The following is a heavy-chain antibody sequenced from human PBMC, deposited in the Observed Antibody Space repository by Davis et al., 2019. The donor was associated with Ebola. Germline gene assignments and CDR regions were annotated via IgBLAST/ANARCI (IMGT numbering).Heavy chain of an antibody. J-gene: IGHJ2*01. D-gene: IGHD3-3*01. CDR1: GFTFSSYG. CDR3: AKEYYDFWSGYYTRPEYFDL. CDR2: IRYDGSNK. V-gene: IGHV3-30*02. Sequence: GESLKISCAASGFTFSSYGMHWVRQAPGKGLEWVAFIRYDGSNKYYADSVKGRFTISRDNSKNTLYLQMNSLRAEDTAVYYCAKEYYDFWSGYYTRPEYFDLWGRGTLVTVSS.